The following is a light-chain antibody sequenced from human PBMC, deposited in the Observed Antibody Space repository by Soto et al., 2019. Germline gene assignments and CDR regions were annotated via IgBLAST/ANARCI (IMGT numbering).Light chain of an antibody. CDR1: QSVSSN. CDR3: QQYNNWPPGT. CDR2: GAS. Sequence: EIVMTQSPATLSVSPGERATLSCRASQSVSSNLAWYQQKPGQAPRLLIYGASTRATGIPARFSGSGSGTEFNLPISSLQSEDFAVYYCQQYNNWPPGTFGQGTKVEIK. V-gene: IGKV3-15*01. J-gene: IGKJ1*01.